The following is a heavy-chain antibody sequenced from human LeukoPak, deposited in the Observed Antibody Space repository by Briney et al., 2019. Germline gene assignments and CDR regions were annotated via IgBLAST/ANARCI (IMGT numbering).Heavy chain of an antibody. D-gene: IGHD4-17*01. CDR2: IYTSGST. Sequence: SETLSLTCTVSGGSISSYYWSWIRQPAGKGLEWIGRIYTSGSTNHNPSLKSRVTMSIDTSKNQFSLKLTSVTAADTAVYYCARDDYGDYGGKNWFDSWGQGTLVTVSS. J-gene: IGHJ5*01. CDR1: GGSISSYY. V-gene: IGHV4-4*07. CDR3: ARDDYGDYGGKNWFDS.